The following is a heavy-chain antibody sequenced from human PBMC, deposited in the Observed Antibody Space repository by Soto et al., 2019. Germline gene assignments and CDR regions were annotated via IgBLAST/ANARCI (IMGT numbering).Heavy chain of an antibody. D-gene: IGHD2-2*01. CDR1: GFTFSSYS. CDR3: ARDYGDIVPAAMLGAFDI. V-gene: IGHV3-21*01. CDR2: ISSSSSYI. J-gene: IGHJ3*02. Sequence: GGSLRLSCAASGFTFSSYSMNWVRQAPGKGLEWVSSISSSSSYIYYADSVKGRFTISRDNAKNSLYLQMNSLRAEDTAVYYCARDYGDIVPAAMLGAFDIWGQGTMVTVSS.